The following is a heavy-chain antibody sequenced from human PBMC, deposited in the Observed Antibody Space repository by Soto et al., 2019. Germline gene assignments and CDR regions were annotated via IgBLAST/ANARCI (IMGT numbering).Heavy chain of an antibody. J-gene: IGHJ4*02. D-gene: IGHD3-22*01. CDR2: ISGSGGST. V-gene: IGHV3-23*01. Sequence: GGSLRLSCAASGFTFSSYAMSWVRQAPGKGLEWVSAISGSGGSTYYADSVKGRFTISRDNSKNTLYLQMNSLRAEDTAVYYCAKDLGVLVITVKEGDYWGQGTLVTVSS. CDR3: AKDLGVLVITVKEGDY. CDR1: GFTFSSYA.